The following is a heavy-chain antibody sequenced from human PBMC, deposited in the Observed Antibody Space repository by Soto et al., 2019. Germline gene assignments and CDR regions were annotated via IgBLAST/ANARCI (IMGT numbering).Heavy chain of an antibody. Sequence: EVQLVESGGVVVQPGGSLRLSCAASGFTFDDYTMHWVRQAPGTGIEWVSLISWDGGSTYYADSVKGRFTISRDNSKNSRYLQMNSLSTEDTALYYCATGIAAAVAEVVSYYYYGMDVWSQGTKVTVAS. CDR1: GFTFDDYT. CDR2: ISWDGGST. D-gene: IGHD6-13*01. CDR3: ATGIAAAVAEVVSYYYYGMDV. J-gene: IGHJ6*02. V-gene: IGHV3-43*01.